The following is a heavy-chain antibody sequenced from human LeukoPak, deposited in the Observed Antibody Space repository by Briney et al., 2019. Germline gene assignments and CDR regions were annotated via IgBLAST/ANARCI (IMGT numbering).Heavy chain of an antibody. J-gene: IGHJ4*02. V-gene: IGHV3-43*02. CDR2: ISGDSDNK. Sequence: GGSLRLFCTASGFNVAAYAMYWVREPPGKSLEWVSLISGDSDNKYSAASVKGRFAISRDNSKNSLYLQMNSLTTEDTALYYCAIAYESGSFYRAFAYWSQGALVTVSS. CDR3: AIAYESGSFYRAFAY. CDR1: GFNVAAYA. D-gene: IGHD3-10*01.